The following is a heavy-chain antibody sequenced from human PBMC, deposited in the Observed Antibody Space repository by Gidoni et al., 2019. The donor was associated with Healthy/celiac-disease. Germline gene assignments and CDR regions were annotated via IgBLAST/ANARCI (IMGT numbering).Heavy chain of an antibody. CDR2: IYHSGST. V-gene: IGHV4-30-2*01. J-gene: IGHJ5*02. CDR3: AREESGWFSP. D-gene: IGHD3-10*01. CDR1: GGSISSGGYS. Sequence: QLQLQESASGLVQPSQTLSPTCAVSGGSISSGGYSWSWIRQPPGKGLEWIGYIYHSGSTYYNPSLKSRVTISVDRSKNQFSLKLSSVTAADTAVYYCAREESGWFSPWGQGTLVTVSS.